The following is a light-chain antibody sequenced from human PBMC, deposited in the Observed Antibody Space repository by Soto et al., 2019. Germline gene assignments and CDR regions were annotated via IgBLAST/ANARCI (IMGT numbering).Light chain of an antibody. V-gene: IGLV1-40*01. CDR3: QSYDISLHNYV. CDR2: GDN. CDR1: TSNIGAPSD. Sequence: QSVLTQPPSVSGAPGQRVSISCTGSTSNIGAPSDLHWYQHLPGTAPKILIYGDNNRPSGVPDRFSGSKSGTSASLAITRLQAEDEADYYCQSYDISLHNYVFGTGTKVPVL. J-gene: IGLJ1*01.